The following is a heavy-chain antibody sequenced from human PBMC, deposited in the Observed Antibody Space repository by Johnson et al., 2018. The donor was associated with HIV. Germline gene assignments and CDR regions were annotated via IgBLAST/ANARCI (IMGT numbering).Heavy chain of an antibody. J-gene: IGHJ3*02. CDR3: AWPGIAVVAHAFDI. D-gene: IGHD6-19*01. Sequence: VQLVESGGGLVQPGGSLRLSCAASGFTFSSYWMSWVRQAPGKGLEWVANIKQDGSEKYYVDSVKGRFTISRDNAKNSLYLQMNSLRAEDTAVYYCAWPGIAVVAHAFDIWGQGTMVTVSS. CDR2: IKQDGSEK. CDR1: GFTFSSYW. V-gene: IGHV3-7*05.